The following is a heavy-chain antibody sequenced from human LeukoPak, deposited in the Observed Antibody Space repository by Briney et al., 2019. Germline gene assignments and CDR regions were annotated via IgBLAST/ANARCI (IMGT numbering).Heavy chain of an antibody. Sequence: QSGGSLRLSCVASGFTFTTYWMTWVRQAPGKGLEWVASIKQDGSEKYYVDSVKGRFTISRDNSKNTLYLQMNSLRAEDTAVYYCAKGDYGDLGDYWGQGTLVTVSS. V-gene: IGHV3-7*01. CDR3: AKGDYGDLGDY. D-gene: IGHD4-17*01. CDR2: IKQDGSEK. J-gene: IGHJ4*02. CDR1: GFTFTTYW.